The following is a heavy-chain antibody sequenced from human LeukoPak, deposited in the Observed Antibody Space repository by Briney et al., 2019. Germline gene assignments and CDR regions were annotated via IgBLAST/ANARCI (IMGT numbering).Heavy chain of an antibody. CDR2: ISGSGGST. CDR3: AAGRGYGHFDY. J-gene: IGHJ4*02. CDR1: GFTFSSHA. D-gene: IGHD5-18*01. V-gene: IGHV3-23*01. Sequence: GGSLRLSCAASGFTFSSHAMSWVRQAPGKGLEWVSAISGSGGSTYYADSVKGRFTISRDNSKNTLYLQMNNLRAEDTAVYYCAAGRGYGHFDYWGQGTLVTVSS.